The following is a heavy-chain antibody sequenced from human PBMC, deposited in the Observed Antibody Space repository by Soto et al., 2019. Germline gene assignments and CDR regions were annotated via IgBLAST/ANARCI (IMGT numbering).Heavy chain of an antibody. D-gene: IGHD6-19*01. CDR2: IKQDGSEK. Sequence: AASGFTFSSYWMSWVRQAPGKGLEWVANIKQDGSEKFYVDSVKGRFTISRDNAKNSLYLQKNSLRAEDTAVYYCARGTGAEVAADYWGQGTLVTVSS. CDR3: ARGTGAEVAADY. CDR1: GFTFSSYW. J-gene: IGHJ4*02. V-gene: IGHV3-7*01.